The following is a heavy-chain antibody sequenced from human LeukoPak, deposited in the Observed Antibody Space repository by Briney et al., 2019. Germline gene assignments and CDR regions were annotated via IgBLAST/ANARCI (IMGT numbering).Heavy chain of an antibody. CDR1: GLTFSSDW. J-gene: IGHJ6*02. D-gene: IGHD6-13*01. Sequence: GGSLRLSCAASGLTFSSDWMHWVRQAPGKGLVWVSRINSDGSSTSYADSVKGRFTISRDNAKNTLYLQMNSLRAEDTAVYYCAREGVWRQQLVDYYYGMDVWGQGTTVTVSS. CDR2: INSDGSST. CDR3: AREGVWRQQLVDYYYGMDV. V-gene: IGHV3-74*01.